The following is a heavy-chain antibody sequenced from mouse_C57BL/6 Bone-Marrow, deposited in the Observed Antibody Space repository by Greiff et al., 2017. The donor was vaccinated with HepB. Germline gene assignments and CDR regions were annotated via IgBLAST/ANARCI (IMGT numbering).Heavy chain of an antibody. CDR3: ARRGCMDY. J-gene: IGHJ4*01. D-gene: IGHD3-3*01. Sequence: DVKLVESGGGLVKPGGSLKLSCAASGFTFSSYTMSWVRQTPEKRLEWVATISGGGGNTYYPDSVKGRFTISRDNAKNTLYLQMSSLRSEDTALYYCARRGCMDYWGQGTSVTVSS. V-gene: IGHV5-9*01. CDR2: ISGGGGNT. CDR1: GFTFSSYT.